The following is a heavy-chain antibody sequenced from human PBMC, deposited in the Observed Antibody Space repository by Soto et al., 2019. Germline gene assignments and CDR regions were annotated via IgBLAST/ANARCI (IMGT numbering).Heavy chain of an antibody. CDR3: ARLGYQLPGWFGADYYYMDV. J-gene: IGHJ6*03. Sequence: SETLTLTCTVSGGSISSYYWSWIRQPPGKGLEWIGYIYYSGSTNYNPSLMSRVTISGDTSKNQFSLKLSSVIAADTAVYYCARLGYQLPGWFGADYYYMDVWGKGTTVTVSS. CDR2: IYYSGST. V-gene: IGHV4-59*08. D-gene: IGHD2-2*01. CDR1: GGSISSYY.